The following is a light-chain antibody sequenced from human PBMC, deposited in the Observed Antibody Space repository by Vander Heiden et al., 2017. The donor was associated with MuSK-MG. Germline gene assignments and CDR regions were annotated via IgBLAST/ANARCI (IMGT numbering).Light chain of an antibody. CDR1: SSNIVAGYN. J-gene: IGLJ2*01. CDR3: QASHTSESDLVV. CDR2: GIS. V-gene: IGLV1-40*01. Sequence: QSVLTPPPPVSGAPGVRVTISCTGSSSNIVAGYNEHWYHQLPGTAAQLLILGISNRPSRVTDRFSSANSCTSASLAITALAAGDEGDDYYQASHTSESDLVVFGGGTKLT.